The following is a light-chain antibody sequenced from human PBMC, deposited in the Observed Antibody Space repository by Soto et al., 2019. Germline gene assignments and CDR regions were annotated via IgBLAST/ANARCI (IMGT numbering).Light chain of an antibody. CDR2: DAS. V-gene: IGKV1-33*01. CDR3: QHYDHLPPLS. J-gene: IGKJ4*01. CDR1: QDIKNY. Sequence: DIQMTQSPSSLSASVGDRVTITCQASQDIKNYLNWYQQKPGKAPNLLIYDASNLKTGVPSRFSVSGSGTHFTFTIISLQPEDIATYYCQHYDHLPPLSFGGGTKAEIK.